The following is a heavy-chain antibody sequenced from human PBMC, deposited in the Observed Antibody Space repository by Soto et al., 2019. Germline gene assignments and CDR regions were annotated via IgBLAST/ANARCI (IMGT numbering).Heavy chain of an antibody. Sequence: DVQLVESGGGLIQPGGSLRLSCAAFGLTVSGKKYMAWVRQAPGKGLEWVSGVYDTDGTYYADSVKGRFTSSRDSSKTIVYLQMNSLRPDHTAVYYCASWRLQEHAYDIWGLGTTVTVSS. CDR2: VYDTDGT. CDR3: ASWRLQEHAYDI. CDR1: GLTVSGKKY. J-gene: IGHJ3*02. D-gene: IGHD4-4*01. V-gene: IGHV3-53*01.